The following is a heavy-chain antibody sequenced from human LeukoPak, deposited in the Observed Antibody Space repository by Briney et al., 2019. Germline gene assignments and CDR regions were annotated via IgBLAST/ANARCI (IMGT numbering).Heavy chain of an antibody. J-gene: IGHJ6*03. D-gene: IGHD3-10*01. CDR1: GYTFTGYY. V-gene: IGHV1-2*02. CDR2: INPNSGGT. Sequence: ASVKVSCKASGYTFTGYYMHWVRQAPGQGLEWMGWINPNSGGTNYAQKFQGRVTMTRDTSISTAYMELSRLRSDDTAVFYCARSPYGSYYMDVWGKGTTVTISS. CDR3: ARSPYGSYYMDV.